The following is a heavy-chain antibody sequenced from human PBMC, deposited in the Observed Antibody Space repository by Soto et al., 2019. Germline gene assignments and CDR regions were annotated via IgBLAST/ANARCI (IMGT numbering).Heavy chain of an antibody. CDR3: AREYSSSAGWFDP. CDR1: DYSIGRGYY. J-gene: IGHJ5*02. V-gene: IGHV4-38-2*02. Sequence: SETLSLTCAVFDYSIGRGYYWGWIRQPPGGGLEWIGSIYHSGNTHYNPSLKSRVTILVDTSKNQFSLKLKSVTAADTAVYFCAREYSSSAGWFDPWGQGAQVTAPQ. CDR2: IYHSGNT. D-gene: IGHD6-6*01.